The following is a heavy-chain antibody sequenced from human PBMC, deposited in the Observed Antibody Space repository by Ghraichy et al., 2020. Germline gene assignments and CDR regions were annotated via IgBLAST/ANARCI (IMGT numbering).Heavy chain of an antibody. D-gene: IGHD2-2*01. Sequence: GESLNISCAASGFTFDDYGMSWVRQAPGKGPEWVSGINWNGGSTGYADSVKGRFTISRDNAKNSLYLQMNSLRAEDTALYYCARRELYCRSISCRKSDSYYMDVWGKGTTVTVSS. CDR2: INWNGGST. J-gene: IGHJ6*03. CDR1: GFTFDDYG. CDR3: ARRELYCRSISCRKSDSYYMDV. V-gene: IGHV3-20*04.